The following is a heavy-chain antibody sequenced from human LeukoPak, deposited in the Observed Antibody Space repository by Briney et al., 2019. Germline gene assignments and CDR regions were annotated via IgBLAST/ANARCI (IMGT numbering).Heavy chain of an antibody. J-gene: IGHJ4*02. CDR2: ISGSGGST. Sequence: TGVSLRLSCAASGFTFSSYAMSWVRQAPGKGLAWVSAISGSGGSTYYADSVKGRFTISRDNSKNTLYLQMNSLRAEDTAVYYCARPHYYDSSGYYSYYFDYWGQGTLVTVSS. CDR3: ARPHYYDSSGYYSYYFDY. D-gene: IGHD3-22*01. CDR1: GFTFSSYA. V-gene: IGHV3-23*01.